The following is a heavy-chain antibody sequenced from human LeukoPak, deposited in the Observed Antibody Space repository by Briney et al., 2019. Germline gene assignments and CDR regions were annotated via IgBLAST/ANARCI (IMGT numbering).Heavy chain of an antibody. CDR1: GFTFSNYA. CDR3: AGSYY. Sequence: PGGSLRLSCAASGFTFSNYAMTWVRQAPGKGLEWVSGVNSDGGSTYYADSVRGRFTISRNNSKNTLYLQMNSLRAEDTAVYYCAGSYYWGQGTLVTVSS. V-gene: IGHV3-23*01. J-gene: IGHJ4*02. D-gene: IGHD1-26*01. CDR2: VNSDGGST.